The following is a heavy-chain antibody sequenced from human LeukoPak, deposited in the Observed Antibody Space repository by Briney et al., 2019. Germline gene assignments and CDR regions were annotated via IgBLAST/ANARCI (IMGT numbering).Heavy chain of an antibody. V-gene: IGHV3-43*02. D-gene: IGHD1-14*01. CDR2: ISGDGGNT. CDR3: AGDRPGSDY. J-gene: IGHJ4*02. Sequence: GGSLRLSCAASGFTFDDYAMHWVRQAPGKGLEWVSLISGDGGNTYYADSVKGRFTISRDNAKNSLYLQMNSLRAEDTAVYYCAGDRPGSDYWGQGTLVTVSS. CDR1: GFTFDDYA.